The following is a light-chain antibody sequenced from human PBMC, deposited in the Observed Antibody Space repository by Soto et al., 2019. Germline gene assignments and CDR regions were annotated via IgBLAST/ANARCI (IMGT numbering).Light chain of an antibody. Sequence: QSVLTQPPSASGTPGQRVTISCSGSSSNIGSNYVYWYQQLPGTAPKLRIYRNNQWPSGVPDRFSGFKSGTAASLAISGLRSEVEADYYCAAWDDSLCGVVFGGGTKRTV. CDR1: SSNIGSNY. V-gene: IGLV1-47*01. CDR2: RNN. J-gene: IGLJ2*01. CDR3: AAWDDSLCGVV.